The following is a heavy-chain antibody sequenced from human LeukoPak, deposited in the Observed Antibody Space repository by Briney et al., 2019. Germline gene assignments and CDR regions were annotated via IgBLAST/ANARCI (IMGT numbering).Heavy chain of an antibody. J-gene: IGHJ5*02. V-gene: IGHV4-34*01. CDR1: GGSFSGYY. CDR3: ARHIPNAYVLLWFGELLAWFDP. Sequence: SETLSLTCAVYGGSFSGYYWSWIRQPPGKGLEWIGSIYYSGSTYYNPSLKSRVTISVDTSKNQFSLKLSSVTAADTAVYYCARHIPNAYVLLWFGELLAWFDPWGQGTLVTVSS. CDR2: IYYSGST. D-gene: IGHD3-10*01.